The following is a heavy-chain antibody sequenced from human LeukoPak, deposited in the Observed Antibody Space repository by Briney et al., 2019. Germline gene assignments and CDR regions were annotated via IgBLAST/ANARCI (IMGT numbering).Heavy chain of an antibody. CDR1: GYSISSGYY. Sequence: SETLSPTCTVSGYSISSGYYWGWIRQPPGKGLEWIGSIYHSGSTYYNPSLKSRVTISVDTSKNQFSLKLSSVTAADTAVYYCAGQIETALYDYWGQGTLVTVSS. CDR2: IYHSGST. V-gene: IGHV4-38-2*02. CDR3: AGQIETALYDY. J-gene: IGHJ4*02. D-gene: IGHD1-1*01.